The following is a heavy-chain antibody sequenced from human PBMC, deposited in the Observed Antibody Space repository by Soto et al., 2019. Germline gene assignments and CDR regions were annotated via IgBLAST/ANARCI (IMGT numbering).Heavy chain of an antibody. CDR2: INHSGST. CDR1: DGSFSTYY. D-gene: IGHD6-19*01. J-gene: IGHJ4*02. V-gene: IGHV4-34*01. Sequence: QVQVQQWGAGLLKPSETLSLTCAVYDGSFSTYYWTWIRQPPGKGLEWIGEINHSGSTNYNPSLKSRVTMSVDTSKSQFSQKLNSVTAADTAVYYCARLRTINRIAVAGSLDYWGQGTLVTVSS. CDR3: ARLRTINRIAVAGSLDY.